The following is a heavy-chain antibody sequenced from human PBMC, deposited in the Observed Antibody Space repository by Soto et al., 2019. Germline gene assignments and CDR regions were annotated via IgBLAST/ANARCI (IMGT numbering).Heavy chain of an antibody. J-gene: IGHJ5*02. CDR3: ARPCRERDSNCFCKEGFGP. CDR1: GGTFSSYA. CDR2: IIPIFGTV. D-gene: IGHD4-4*01. Sequence: QVQLVQSGAEVKKPGSSVKVSCKTSGGTFSSYAISWVRQAPGHGLEWMGGIIPIFGTVNYAQKFQGRVTIKADESTGTVYMERSSLRSEDTIGCYCARPCRERDSNCFCKEGFGPWGQGTLVTVSS. V-gene: IGHV1-69*01.